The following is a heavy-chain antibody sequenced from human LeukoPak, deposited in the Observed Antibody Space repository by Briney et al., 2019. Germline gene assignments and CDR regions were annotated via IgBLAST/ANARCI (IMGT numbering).Heavy chain of an antibody. J-gene: IGHJ4*02. Sequence: GGSLRLSCVASGFTFSSYAMHWVRQAPGKGLEWVAVISYDGSNKYYADSVKGRFTISRDNSKNTLYLQMNSLRAEDTAVYYCAKDGLIFPAVAGVIDYWGQGTLVTVSS. V-gene: IGHV3-30*04. CDR1: GFTFSSYA. CDR3: AKDGLIFPAVAGVIDY. D-gene: IGHD6-19*01. CDR2: ISYDGSNK.